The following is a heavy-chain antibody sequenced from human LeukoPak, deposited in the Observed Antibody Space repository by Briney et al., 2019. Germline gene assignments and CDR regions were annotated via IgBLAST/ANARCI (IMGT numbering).Heavy chain of an antibody. CDR2: IHYSGST. V-gene: IGHV4-59*01. CDR1: GGSISNYY. J-gene: IGHJ4*02. D-gene: IGHD5-24*01. CDR3: ARGRGWLPDY. Sequence: TPSETLSLTCTVSGGSISNYYWNWFRQPPGKGLEWIGLIHYSGSTNYNPPLKSRVTISEDTSKNQCSLKLTSVTTADTAVYFCARGRGWLPDYWGQGTLVTVSS.